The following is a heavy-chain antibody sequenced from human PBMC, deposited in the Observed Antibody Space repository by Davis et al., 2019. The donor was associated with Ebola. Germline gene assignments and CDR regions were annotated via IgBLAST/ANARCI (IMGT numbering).Heavy chain of an antibody. D-gene: IGHD3-22*01. J-gene: IGHJ4*02. V-gene: IGHV4-38-2*02. CDR1: GYSISSGYY. CDR3: AIVNYYDSSGYPLFDY. CDR2: IYHSGST. Sequence: SETLSLTCTVSGYSISSGYYWGWIRQPPGKGLEWIGSIYHSGSTYYNPSLKSRVTISVDTSKNQFSLKLSSVTAADTAVYYCAIVNYYDSSGYPLFDYWGQGTLVTVSS.